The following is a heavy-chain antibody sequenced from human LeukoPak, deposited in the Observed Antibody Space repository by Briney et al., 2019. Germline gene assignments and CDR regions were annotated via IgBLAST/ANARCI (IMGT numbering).Heavy chain of an antibody. CDR2: IYKSGST. CDR1: GDSISNSKYY. D-gene: IGHD6-19*01. Sequence: NPSETLSLTCTVSGDSISNSKYYWGWIRQSPGKGLEWIGSIYKSGSTFYNPSLKSRVIISVDTSRNQFSLELNSVSAADTAVYYCARSLSMAGLTWGQGTLVAVSS. CDR3: ARSLSMAGLT. J-gene: IGHJ5*02. V-gene: IGHV4-39*01.